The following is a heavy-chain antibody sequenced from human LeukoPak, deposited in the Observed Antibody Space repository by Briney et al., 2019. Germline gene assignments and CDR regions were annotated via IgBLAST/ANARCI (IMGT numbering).Heavy chain of an antibody. CDR1: GFTFSDYY. Sequence: GGSLRLSCVASGFTFSDYYMSWIRQAPGKGLEWVSYISSGGSDTNYADSVKGRFSVSRDNPKNSLYLQMNSLRAEDTAVYYCARTFTSYYESGVGYWGQGTLVTVSS. CDR2: ISSGGSDT. V-gene: IGHV3-11*06. D-gene: IGHD3-22*01. CDR3: ARTFTSYYESGVGY. J-gene: IGHJ4*02.